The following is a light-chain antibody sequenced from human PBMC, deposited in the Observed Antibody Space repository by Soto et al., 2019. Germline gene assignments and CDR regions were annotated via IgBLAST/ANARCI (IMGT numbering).Light chain of an antibody. CDR1: QALSNY. V-gene: IGKV1-9*01. J-gene: IGKJ1*01. CDR3: QQYNSYSRT. Sequence: DIQLTQSPSVLSASVGDTVTITCRASQALSNYLAWYQQKPGKAPDLLIYSASTLQSGVPSRFSGSGSGTDFTLTISSLQPDDFATYYCQQYNSYSRTFGQGTKVDIK. CDR2: SAS.